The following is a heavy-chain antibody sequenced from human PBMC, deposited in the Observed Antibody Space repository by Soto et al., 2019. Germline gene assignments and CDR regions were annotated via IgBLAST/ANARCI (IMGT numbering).Heavy chain of an antibody. D-gene: IGHD1-26*01. V-gene: IGHV3-21*06. Sequence: PGGSLRLSCAASGFTFSSYTMNWVRQAPGKGLEWVSSISSSGSYIHYADSVKGRFTISRGNAKNSLYLHMNSLRVEDTAVYYCARGPTSGTYVYWGQGTLVTVSS. J-gene: IGHJ4*02. CDR1: GFTFSSYT. CDR3: ARGPTSGTYVY. CDR2: ISSSGSYI.